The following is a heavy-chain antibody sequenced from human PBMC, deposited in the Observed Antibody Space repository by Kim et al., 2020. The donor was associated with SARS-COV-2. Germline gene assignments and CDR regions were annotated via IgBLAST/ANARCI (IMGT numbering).Heavy chain of an antibody. CDR2: IYTSGST. V-gene: IGHV4-61*02. J-gene: IGHJ4*02. D-gene: IGHD6-13*01. CDR3: AREVDGGYSSSPRSPYYFDY. CDR1: GGSISSGSYY. Sequence: SETLSLTCTVSGGSISSGSYYWSWIRQPAGKGLEWIGRIYTSGSTNYNPSLKSRVTISVDTSKNQFSLKLSSVTAADTAVYYCAREVDGGYSSSPRSPYYFDYWGQGTLVTVSS.